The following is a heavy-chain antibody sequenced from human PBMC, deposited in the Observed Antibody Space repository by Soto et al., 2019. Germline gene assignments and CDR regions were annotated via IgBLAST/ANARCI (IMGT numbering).Heavy chain of an antibody. J-gene: IGHJ4*02. CDR3: ARDVGGEATIRY. CDR2: IIPNFGTT. CDR1: GGSFSNFV. V-gene: IGHV1-69*01. Sequence: QVQLVQSGAEVKKPGSSVKVSCKASGGSFSNFVISWVRQAPGQGLEWMGGIIPNFGTTNYAQKFKGKVTMTADETTITADLELGGLTSEDTSVYYCARDVGGEATIRYCGQGTLVTVSS. D-gene: IGHD3-16*01.